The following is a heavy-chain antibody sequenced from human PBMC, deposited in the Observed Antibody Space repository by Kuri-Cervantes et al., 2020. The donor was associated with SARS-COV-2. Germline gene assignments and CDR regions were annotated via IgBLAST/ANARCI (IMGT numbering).Heavy chain of an antibody. V-gene: IGHV3-72*01. J-gene: IGHJ4*02. Sequence: GGSLRLSCAASGFTFSDHYMDWVRQAPGKGLEWVGRTRNKANSYTTEYAASVKGRFTISRDDSKNSLYLQMNSLKTEDTAVYYCASAVAGLFDYWGQGTLATVSS. D-gene: IGHD6-19*01. CDR1: GFTFSDHY. CDR3: ASAVAGLFDY. CDR2: TRNKANSYTT.